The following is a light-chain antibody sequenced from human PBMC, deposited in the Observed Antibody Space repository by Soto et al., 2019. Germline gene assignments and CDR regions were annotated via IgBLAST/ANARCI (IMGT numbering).Light chain of an antibody. CDR3: QQSYSTPIT. V-gene: IGKV1-39*01. CDR1: ESIRTW. Sequence: DIQMTQSPSTLSASIGDRVTITCRASESIRTWLAWYQQKPGKAPKLLIYAASSLQSGVPSRFSGSGSGTDFTLTISSLQPEDFATYYCQQSYSTPITFGQGTRLEIK. J-gene: IGKJ5*01. CDR2: AAS.